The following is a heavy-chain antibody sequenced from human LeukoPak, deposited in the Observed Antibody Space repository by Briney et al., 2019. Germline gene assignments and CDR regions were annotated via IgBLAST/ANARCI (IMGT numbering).Heavy chain of an antibody. D-gene: IGHD6-6*01. CDR3: ASPAKYSDTWYFDY. CDR1: GFTFSSYW. V-gene: IGHV3-7*01. CDR2: IKGDGSEK. Sequence: GASLRLSCAASGFTFSSYWMSWVRQAPGKGLEWVANIKGDGSEKYYVDSVKGRFTISRDNAKNSLYLQMNSLRAEDTAVYYCASPAKYSDTWYFDYWGQGTLVTVSS. J-gene: IGHJ4*02.